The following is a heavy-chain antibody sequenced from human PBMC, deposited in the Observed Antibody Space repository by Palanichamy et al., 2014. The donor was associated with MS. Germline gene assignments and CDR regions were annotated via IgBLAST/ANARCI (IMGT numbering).Heavy chain of an antibody. Sequence: QVQLQESGPGLVKPSQTLSLTCSVSGGSISSNDHRWSWIRQPAGKGPEWIGRITTTGSTNYNPSLKSRLTILLDTSKRHLSLRPTSVTAADTAVYYCAREGRFRSAWYQDWFFDLWGRGTLVTVSS. CDR3: AREGRFRSAWYQDWFFDL. V-gene: IGHV4-61*02. J-gene: IGHJ2*01. D-gene: IGHD6-19*01. CDR1: GGSISSNDHR. CDR2: ITTTGST.